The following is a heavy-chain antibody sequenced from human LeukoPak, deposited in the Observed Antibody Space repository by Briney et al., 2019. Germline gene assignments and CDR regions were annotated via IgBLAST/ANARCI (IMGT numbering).Heavy chain of an antibody. Sequence: SETLSLTCTVSGGSVSSPNSYCSSIRQPPGKGLEWIGNVYYIGTTSYNSSLKSRDTISVDTSKNQFSLEVTSMTAADTAVYYCARNTSSSPWFDPWGQGTLVTVSS. CDR3: ARNTSSSPWFDP. CDR2: VYYIGTT. V-gene: IGHV4-61*01. J-gene: IGHJ5*02. D-gene: IGHD6-6*01. CDR1: GGSVSSPNSY.